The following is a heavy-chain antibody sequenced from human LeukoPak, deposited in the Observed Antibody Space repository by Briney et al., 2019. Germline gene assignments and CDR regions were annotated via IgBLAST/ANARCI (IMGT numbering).Heavy chain of an antibody. J-gene: IGHJ4*02. CDR2: INHSGST. Sequence: PSETLSLTCAVYGWSFSGYYWSWIRQPPGKGLEWIGEINHSGSTNYNPSLKSRVTISVARSKNQFSLRLSSVTAADTAVYYCARARESMATAGSYFDYWGQGTLVTVSS. CDR1: GWSFSGYY. CDR3: ARARESMATAGSYFDY. D-gene: IGHD6-6*01. V-gene: IGHV4-34*01.